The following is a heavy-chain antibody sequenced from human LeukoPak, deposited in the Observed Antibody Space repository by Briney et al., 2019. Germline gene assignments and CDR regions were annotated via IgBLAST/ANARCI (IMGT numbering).Heavy chain of an antibody. D-gene: IGHD2-2*01. Sequence: SVKVSCKASGGTFSSYAISWVRQAPGQGLEWMGGIIPIFGTANYAQKFQGRVTITTDESTSTAYMELSSLRSEDTAVYYCARSPAGMNYYYYYMDVWGKGTTVTVSS. CDR1: GGTFSSYA. CDR3: ARSPAGMNYYYYYMDV. CDR2: IIPIFGTA. J-gene: IGHJ6*03. V-gene: IGHV1-69*05.